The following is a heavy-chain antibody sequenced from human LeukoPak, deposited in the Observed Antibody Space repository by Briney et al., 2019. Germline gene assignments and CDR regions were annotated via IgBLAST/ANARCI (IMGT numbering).Heavy chain of an antibody. D-gene: IGHD3-22*01. CDR1: GFTFSSYA. J-gene: IGHJ1*01. CDR2: ISGSGGST. V-gene: IGHV3-23*01. Sequence: PGGSLRLSCAASGFTFSSYAMSWVRQAPGKGLEWVSAISGSGGSTYYADSVKGRFTISRDNSKNTLYLQMNSLRAEDTAVYYCAKDRWSYYDSSGSSYFQHWGQGTLVTVPS. CDR3: AKDRWSYYDSSGSSYFQH.